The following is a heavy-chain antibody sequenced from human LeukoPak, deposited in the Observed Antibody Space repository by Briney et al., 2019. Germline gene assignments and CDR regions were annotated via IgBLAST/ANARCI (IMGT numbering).Heavy chain of an antibody. CDR1: GFTFSSYA. J-gene: IGHJ4*02. D-gene: IGHD3-9*01. Sequence: PGGSLRLSCAASGFTFSSYAMHWVRQAPGKGLEWVAVISYDGSNKYYADSVKGRFTISRDNSKNTLYLQMNSLRAEDTAVYYSAALRYALGYWGQGTLVTVSS. V-gene: IGHV3-30-3*01. CDR3: AALRYALGY. CDR2: ISYDGSNK.